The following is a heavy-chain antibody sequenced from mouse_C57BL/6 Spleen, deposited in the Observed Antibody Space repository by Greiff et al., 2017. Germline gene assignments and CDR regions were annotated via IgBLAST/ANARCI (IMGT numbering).Heavy chain of an antibody. Sequence: EVKLMESGGGLVKPGGSLKLSCAASGFTFSDYGMHWVRQAPEKGLEWVAYISSGSSTIYYADTVKGRFTISRDNAKNTLFLQMNSLRSEDTAMYYCARRRLSEYYAVDYWGQGTSVTVSS. CDR2: ISSGSSTI. CDR1: GFTFSDYG. V-gene: IGHV5-17*01. CDR3: ARRRLSEYYAVDY. J-gene: IGHJ4*01.